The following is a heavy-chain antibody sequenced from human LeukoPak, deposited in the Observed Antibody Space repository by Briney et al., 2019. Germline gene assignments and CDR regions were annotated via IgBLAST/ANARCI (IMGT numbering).Heavy chain of an antibody. CDR2: IIPILGIA. D-gene: IGHD2-2*01. V-gene: IGHV1-69*04. CDR3: ARAPEIPAAGDAFDI. Sequence: ASVKVSCKASGGTFSSYAISWVRQAPGQGLEWMGRIIPILGIANYPQKFQGRVTITADKSTSTAYMELSSLRSEDTAVYYCARAPEIPAAGDAFDIWGQGTMVTVSS. CDR1: GGTFSSYA. J-gene: IGHJ3*02.